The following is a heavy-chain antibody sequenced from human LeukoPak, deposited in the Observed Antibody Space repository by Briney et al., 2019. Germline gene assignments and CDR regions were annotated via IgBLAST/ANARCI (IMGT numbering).Heavy chain of an antibody. CDR3: ARFSGMKDFDY. Sequence: GGSLRLSCAASGFTFSSYSMNWVGQAPGKGLEWVSSISSSSSYIYYADSVKGRFTISRDNAKNSLYLQMNSLRAEDTAVYYCARFSGMKDFDYWGQGTLVTVSS. CDR1: GFTFSSYS. V-gene: IGHV3-21*01. J-gene: IGHJ4*02. D-gene: IGHD1-14*01. CDR2: ISSSSSYI.